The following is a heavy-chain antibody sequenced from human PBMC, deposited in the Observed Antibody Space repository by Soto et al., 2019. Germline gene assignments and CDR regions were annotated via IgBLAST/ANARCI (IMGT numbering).Heavy chain of an antibody. CDR2: ISYDGSNK. Sequence: GGSLRLSCAASGFTFSSYAMHWVRQAPGKGLEWVAVISYDGSNKYYADSVKGRFTISRDNSKNTLYLQMNNLRADDTAVYYCTKGGIPRRYNIPKVDFDYWGQGSLVTVSS. V-gene: IGHV3-30-3*01. CDR3: TKGGIPRRYNIPKVDFDY. J-gene: IGHJ4*02. D-gene: IGHD1-1*01. CDR1: GFTFSSYA.